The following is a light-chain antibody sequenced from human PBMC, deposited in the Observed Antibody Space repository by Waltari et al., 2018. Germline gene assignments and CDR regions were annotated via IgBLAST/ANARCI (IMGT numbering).Light chain of an antibody. J-gene: IGLJ2*01. Sequence: QSVLTQPPSASGTPGQRVTISCSGSSSNIGSNYVYWYQQLPGTAPKLLIYRNNPRPSVVPDRFSGSKSGTSASLAISGLRSEDEADYYCAAWDDSLSGHVVFGGGTQLTVL. CDR1: SSNIGSNY. CDR2: RNN. CDR3: AAWDDSLSGHVV. V-gene: IGLV1-47*01.